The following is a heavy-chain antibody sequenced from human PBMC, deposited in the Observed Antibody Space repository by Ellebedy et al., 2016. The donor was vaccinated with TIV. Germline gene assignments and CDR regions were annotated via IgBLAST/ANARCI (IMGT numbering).Heavy chain of an antibody. V-gene: IGHV4-39*01. CDR3: ARHLGGDYCDY. CDR1: GGSISSPSFH. J-gene: IGHJ4*02. CDR2: IDYSGRT. Sequence: SETLSLXXSVSGGSISSPSFHWGWNRQSPGKGLEWVGSIDYSGRTYYNPSLKSRVTISIDTSKKVFSLHLSSVTAADTAVYFCARHLGGDYCDYWGQGTLVTVSS. D-gene: IGHD3-16*01.